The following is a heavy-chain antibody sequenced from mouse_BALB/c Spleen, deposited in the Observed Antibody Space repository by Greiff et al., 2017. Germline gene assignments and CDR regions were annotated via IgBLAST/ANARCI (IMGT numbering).Heavy chain of an antibody. J-gene: IGHJ2*01. Sequence: EVQRVESGGGLVQPGGSLRLSCATSGFTFTDYYMSWVRQPPGKALEWLGFIRNKANGYTTEYSASVKGRFTISRDNSQSILYLQMNTLRAEDSATYYCARGYYYGHFDYWGQGTTLTVSS. V-gene: IGHV7-3*02. D-gene: IGHD1-1*01. CDR3: ARGYYYGHFDY. CDR1: GFTFTDYY. CDR2: IRNKANGYTT.